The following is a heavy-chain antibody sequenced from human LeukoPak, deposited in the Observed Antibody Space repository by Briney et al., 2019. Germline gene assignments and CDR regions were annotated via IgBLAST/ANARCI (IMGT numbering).Heavy chain of an antibody. CDR1: GLTFSSYW. V-gene: IGHV3-74*01. D-gene: IGHD3-3*01. CDR2: INSDGSST. CDR3: ASEGVATADY. J-gene: IGHJ4*02. Sequence: PGGSLRLSCAASGLTFSSYWTHWVRQAPGKGLVWVSYINSDGSSTTYADPVKGRFTISRDNARNTLYLQMSSLRADDTAVYYCASEGVATADYWGQGTLVTVSS.